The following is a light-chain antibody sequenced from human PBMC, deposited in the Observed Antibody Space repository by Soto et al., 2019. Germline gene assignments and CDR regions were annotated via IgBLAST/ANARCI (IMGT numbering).Light chain of an antibody. Sequence: QSVLTQPPSGSAAPGHKVTISCSGSSSNIGGNSVTWYHQLPGTAPKLLIYYDNNPPSGIPDLFSRSNSCTSATLGITVFQTGDEDDYYSGSRDSSLSAYVFGTGTKAMVL. CDR1: SSNIGGNS. CDR3: GSRDSSLSAYV. CDR2: YDN. J-gene: IGLJ1*01. V-gene: IGLV1-51*01.